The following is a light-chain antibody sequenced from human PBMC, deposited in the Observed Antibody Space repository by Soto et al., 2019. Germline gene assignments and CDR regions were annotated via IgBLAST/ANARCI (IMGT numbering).Light chain of an antibody. V-gene: IGKV3-20*01. CDR2: GAS. J-gene: IGKJ1*01. CDR3: QQYGYSFRA. CDR1: QSVSSSY. Sequence: PGERATLSCRASQSVSSSYLSWYQLKPGQAPRLLIYGASSRATGIPDRCSGSGSGTDFTLTISRLEPEDFAVYYCQQYGYSFRAFGQGTKVEL.